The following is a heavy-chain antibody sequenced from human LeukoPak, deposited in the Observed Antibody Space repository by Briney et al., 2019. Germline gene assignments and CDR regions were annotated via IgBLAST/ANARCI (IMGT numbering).Heavy chain of an antibody. V-gene: IGHV3-21*01. Sequence: GGSLRLSCAASGFTVSSNYMSWVRQAPGKGLEWVSSISSSSSYIYYADSVKGRFTISRDNAKNSLYLQMNSLRAEDTAVYYCARGGSSDPFDYWGQGTLVTVSS. D-gene: IGHD6-6*01. CDR3: ARGGSSDPFDY. CDR1: GFTVSSNY. CDR2: ISSSSSYI. J-gene: IGHJ4*02.